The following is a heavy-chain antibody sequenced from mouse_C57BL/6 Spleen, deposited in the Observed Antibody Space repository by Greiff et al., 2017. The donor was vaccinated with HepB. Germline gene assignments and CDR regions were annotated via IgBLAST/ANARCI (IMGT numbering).Heavy chain of an antibody. V-gene: IGHV1-22*01. CDR1: GYTFTDYN. Sequence: VQLQQSGPELVKPGASVKMSCKASGYTFTDYNMHWVKQSHGKSLEWIGYINPNNGGTSYNQKFKGKATLTVNKSSSTAYMELRSLTSEDSAVYYCARKSSYYDGSSYDAMDYWGQGTSVTVSS. CDR3: ARKSSYYDGSSYDAMDY. D-gene: IGHD1-1*01. CDR2: INPNNGGT. J-gene: IGHJ4*01.